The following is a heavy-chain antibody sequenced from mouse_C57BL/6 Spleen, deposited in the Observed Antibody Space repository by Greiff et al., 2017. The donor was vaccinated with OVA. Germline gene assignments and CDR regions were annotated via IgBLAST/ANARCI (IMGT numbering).Heavy chain of an antibody. CDR1: EYEFPSPD. CDR3: ARHSPYYGKAMDY. D-gene: IGHD2-10*01. CDR2: INSDGGST. V-gene: IGHV5-2*01. J-gene: IGHJ4*01. Sequence: EVKVVESGGGLVQPGESLKLSCESNEYEFPSPDMSWVRKTPEKRLELVAAINSDGGSTYYPDTMERRFIISRDNTKKTLYLQMLSLRSEDTALYYCARHSPYYGKAMDYWGQGTSVTVSS.